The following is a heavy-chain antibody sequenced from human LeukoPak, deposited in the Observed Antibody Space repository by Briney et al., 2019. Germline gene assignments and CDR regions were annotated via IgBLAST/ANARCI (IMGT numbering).Heavy chain of an antibody. CDR1: GFTFSSYS. D-gene: IGHD3-10*01. J-gene: IGHJ6*03. CDR2: ISSSSSYI. CDR3: AREGGSGSYWYYYYYMDV. V-gene: IGHV3-21*01. Sequence: GGSLRLSCAASGFTFSSYSMNWVRQAPGKGLEWVSSISSSSSYIYYADSVKGRFTISRDNAKNSLYLQMNSLRAEDTAVYYCAREGGSGSYWYYYYYMDVWGKGTTVTVSS.